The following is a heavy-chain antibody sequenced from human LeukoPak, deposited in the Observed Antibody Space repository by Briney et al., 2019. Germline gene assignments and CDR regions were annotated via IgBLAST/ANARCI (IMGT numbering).Heavy chain of an antibody. CDR2: IKQDGSEK. V-gene: IGHV3-7*01. CDR1: GFTFSSYW. Sequence: GGSLRLSCAASGFTFSSYWMSWVRQAPGKGLEWVANIKQDGSEKNYVDSVKGRFTISRDDAKNSLYLQMNSLRAADTAVYYCAGVSGGLTYYFDYWGQGTLVTVSS. J-gene: IGHJ4*02. D-gene: IGHD3-16*01. CDR3: AGVSGGLTYYFDY.